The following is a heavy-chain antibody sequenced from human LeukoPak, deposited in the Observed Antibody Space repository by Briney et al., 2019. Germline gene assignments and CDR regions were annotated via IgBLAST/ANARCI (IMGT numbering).Heavy chain of an antibody. Sequence: ASVKVSCKASGYTFTSYDINWVRQATGQGLEWMGWMNPNSGNTGYAQKFQGRVTMTRNTSISTAYMELSSLRSEDAAVYYCARGARLWFGELLSLAHAFDIWGQGTMVTVSS. CDR2: MNPNSGNT. V-gene: IGHV1-8*01. CDR1: GYTFTSYD. CDR3: ARGARLWFGELLSLAHAFDI. J-gene: IGHJ3*02. D-gene: IGHD3-10*01.